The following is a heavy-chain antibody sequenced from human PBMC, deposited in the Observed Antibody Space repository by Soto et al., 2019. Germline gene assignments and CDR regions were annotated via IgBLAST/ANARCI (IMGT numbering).Heavy chain of an antibody. Sequence: GGSLRLSCAASGFTFDDYAMHWVRQAPGKGLEWVSGISWNSGSIGYADSVKGRFTISRDNAKNSLYLQMNSLRAEDTALYYCAKAAPETYSYGSTLFDYWGQGTLVTVSS. V-gene: IGHV3-9*01. CDR1: GFTFDDYA. CDR3: AKAAPETYSYGSTLFDY. D-gene: IGHD5-18*01. CDR2: ISWNSGSI. J-gene: IGHJ4*02.